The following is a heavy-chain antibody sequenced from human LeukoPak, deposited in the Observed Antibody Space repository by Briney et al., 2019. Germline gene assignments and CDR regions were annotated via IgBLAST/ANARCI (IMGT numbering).Heavy chain of an antibody. D-gene: IGHD6-19*01. J-gene: IGHJ5*02. CDR2: IWHDGSRT. V-gene: IGHV3-33*01. Sequence: GGSLRLSCATSGFTFYKYGIHWVRQAPGKGLEWVAVIWHDGSRTHYADSLKGRFTISRDNSKDTAFLQMNSLRAEDTAVYYCAREAVGQWLTQVLNWFDPWGQGTLVTVSS. CDR1: GFTFYKYG. CDR3: AREAVGQWLTQVLNWFDP.